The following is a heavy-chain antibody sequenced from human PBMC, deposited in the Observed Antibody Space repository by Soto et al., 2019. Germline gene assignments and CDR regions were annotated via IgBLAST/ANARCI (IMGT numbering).Heavy chain of an antibody. CDR3: VRDPVALRNRVRVGYFNL. CDR1: GFVLNTYG. CDR2: IWHDGSGT. D-gene: IGHD1-26*01. Sequence: QVKLVESGGGVVQPGRSLRLSCAASGFVLNTYGMQWVRQAPGKGLEWVGVIWHDGSGTYYADALKGRFTISRDNSKNTLFLQMDSLTVEDTAVYYCVRDPVALRNRVRVGYFNLWGRGTQVTVSS. V-gene: IGHV3-33*01. J-gene: IGHJ2*01.